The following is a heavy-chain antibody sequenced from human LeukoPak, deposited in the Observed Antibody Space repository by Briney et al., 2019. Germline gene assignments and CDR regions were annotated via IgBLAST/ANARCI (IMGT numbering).Heavy chain of an antibody. CDR1: GGSFSGYY. D-gene: IGHD2-15*01. Sequence: PSETLSLTCAVYGGSFSGYYWSWIRQPPGKGLEWIGEINHSGSTNYNPSLKSRVTISVDTSKNQFSLKLSSVTAADTAVYYCAREGVVVVAATNYYYMDVWGKGTTVTVSS. CDR3: AREGVVVVAATNYYYMDV. CDR2: INHSGST. V-gene: IGHV4-34*01. J-gene: IGHJ6*03.